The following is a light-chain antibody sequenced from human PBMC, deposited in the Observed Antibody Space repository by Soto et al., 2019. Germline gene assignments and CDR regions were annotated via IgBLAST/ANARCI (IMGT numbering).Light chain of an antibody. J-gene: IGKJ2*01. CDR1: QSVLYSSNNKNY. CDR3: QQYESTPPT. V-gene: IGKV4-1*01. CDR2: WAS. Sequence: DIVMTQSPDSLAVSLGERATINCKSSQSVLYSSNNKNYFAWYQQRPGQPPKLLIYWASTRQSGVPDRFSGSGSGTDLTLTITSLQAEDVAVYDCQQYESTPPTFGQGTKLEIK.